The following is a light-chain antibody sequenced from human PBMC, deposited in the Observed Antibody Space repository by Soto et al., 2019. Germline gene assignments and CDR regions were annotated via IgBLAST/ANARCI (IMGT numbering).Light chain of an antibody. CDR3: QKYNGVPQ. CDR1: QDITNH. Sequence: DIQMTQSPSSLSASVGDTVTITCQASQDITNHLNWYQHKPGKAPNLLIYDASRLETGVPSRFTGSGSATYFTLTISSLQSEDIATYYCQKYNGVPQFGPGTRVDF. CDR2: DAS. V-gene: IGKV1-33*01. J-gene: IGKJ3*01.